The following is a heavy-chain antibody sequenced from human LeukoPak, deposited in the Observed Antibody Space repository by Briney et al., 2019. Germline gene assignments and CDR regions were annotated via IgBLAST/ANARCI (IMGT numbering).Heavy chain of an antibody. CDR1: GYTFTGYY. CDR2: INPNSGGT. V-gene: IGHV1-2*02. J-gene: IGHJ5*02. Sequence: GASVKVSCKASGYTFTGYYMHWVRQAPGQGLEWMGWINPNSGGTNYAQKFQGRVTMTRDTSISTAYMELSRLRSDDTAVYYCARDGLPVPNWFDPWGQGTLVTVSS. D-gene: IGHD3-10*01. CDR3: ARDGLPVPNWFDP.